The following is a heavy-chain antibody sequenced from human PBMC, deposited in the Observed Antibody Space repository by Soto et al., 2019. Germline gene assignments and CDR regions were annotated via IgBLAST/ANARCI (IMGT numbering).Heavy chain of an antibody. CDR3: ARVLVRVPAAIKRSPHYYHHDMDV. V-gene: IGHV3-30-3*01. CDR2: ISRDGSNK. J-gene: IGHJ6*02. D-gene: IGHD2-2*01. Sequence: PGGSLRLSCAASGLSFRSSAMHWVRQPPGKGLGWVAVISRDGSNKSYADSVKGRFSISRDDSKNTLNLQMISLRAEDTDMYYCARVLVRVPAAIKRSPHYYHHDMDVWGQATTVTVSS. CDR1: GLSFRSSA.